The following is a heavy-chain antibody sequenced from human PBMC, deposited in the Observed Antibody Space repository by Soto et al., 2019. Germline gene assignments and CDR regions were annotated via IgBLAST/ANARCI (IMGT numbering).Heavy chain of an antibody. CDR1: GGSLRSRS. D-gene: IGHD5-12*01. CDR2: IIPILGIA. J-gene: IGHJ4*02. Sequence: GAPVEGCSKAPGGSLRSRSIWSVRQAPGQGLEWMGRIIPILGIANYAQKFQGRVTITADKSTSTAYMELSSLRSEDTAVYYCARGYSGYDYVHWGQGTLVTSPQ. CDR3: ARGYSGYDYVH. V-gene: IGHV1-69*04.